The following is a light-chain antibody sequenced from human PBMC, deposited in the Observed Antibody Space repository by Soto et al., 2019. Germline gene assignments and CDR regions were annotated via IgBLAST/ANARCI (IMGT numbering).Light chain of an antibody. CDR1: QSVSSTY. V-gene: IGKV3-20*01. J-gene: IGKJ2*01. CDR2: GAS. CDR3: QQYCSSQYT. Sequence: EIVLTQSPGTLSLSPGERATLSCRASQSVSSTYLAWYQQKPGQAPRLLIYGASSRATGIPDRFGGSGSGTDFTLTISRLEPEDFAVYYCQQYCSSQYTFGHGTKLEIK.